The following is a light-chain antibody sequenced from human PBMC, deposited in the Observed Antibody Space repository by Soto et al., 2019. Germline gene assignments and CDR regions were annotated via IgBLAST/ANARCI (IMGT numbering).Light chain of an antibody. CDR2: DAS. V-gene: IGKV3-11*01. Sequence: EIVLTQSPATLSLSPGERATLSCRASQSVTSYLAWYQQKPGQAPRLLIYDASNRATGIPARFSGSGSVTDFTLTISSLEPEDFGVYYCQQRSNWPLPCGGGTKVQIK. CDR1: QSVTSY. J-gene: IGKJ4*02. CDR3: QQRSNWPLP.